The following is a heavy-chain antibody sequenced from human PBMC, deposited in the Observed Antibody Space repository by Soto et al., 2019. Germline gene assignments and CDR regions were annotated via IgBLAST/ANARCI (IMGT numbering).Heavy chain of an antibody. J-gene: IGHJ4*02. D-gene: IGHD3-9*01. Sequence: PSETLSLTCTVSGGSISSYYWSWIRQPPGKGLEWIGYIYYSGSTNYNPSLKSRVTISVDTSKNQFSLKLSSVTAADTAVYYCARHYYDILTGYFYYFDYWGQGTLVTVSS. CDR1: GGSISSYY. CDR2: IYYSGST. CDR3: ARHYYDILTGYFYYFDY. V-gene: IGHV4-59*08.